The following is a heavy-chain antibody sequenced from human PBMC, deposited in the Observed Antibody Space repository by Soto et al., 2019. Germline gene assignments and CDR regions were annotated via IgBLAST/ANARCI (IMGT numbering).Heavy chain of an antibody. J-gene: IGHJ4*02. Sequence: GGSLRLSCAASGFTFSNYAMNWVRQPPGKGLEWVSTISGSGGGAYYADSAKGRFTISRDNSKNTLYLQMNSLRGEDTAVYYCAKEGASSWYFFDYWGQGTLVTVSS. V-gene: IGHV3-23*01. D-gene: IGHD6-13*01. CDR2: ISGSGGGA. CDR1: GFTFSNYA. CDR3: AKEGASSWYFFDY.